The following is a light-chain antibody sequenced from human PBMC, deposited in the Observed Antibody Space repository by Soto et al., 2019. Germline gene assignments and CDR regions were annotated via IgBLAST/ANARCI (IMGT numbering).Light chain of an antibody. CDR3: SSYAARDSFVV. Sequence: QSALTQPPSASGSPGQSVTISCTGTSSDVGGYNYVSWYQHHPDKAPKLIIYEVYKRPSGVPDRFSGSKSGNTASLTVSGLQAEDEAEYYCSSYAARDSFVVFGGGTKLTVL. CDR2: EVY. CDR1: SSDVGGYNY. J-gene: IGLJ2*01. V-gene: IGLV2-8*01.